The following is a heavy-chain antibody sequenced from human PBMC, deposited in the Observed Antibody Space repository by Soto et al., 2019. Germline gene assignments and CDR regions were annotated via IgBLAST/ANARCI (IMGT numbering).Heavy chain of an antibody. J-gene: IGHJ4*02. Sequence: QVQLVQSGAEVKKPGSSVKVSCKASGGTFSSYTISWVRQAPGQGLEWMGRIIPILGIANYAQKFQGRVKITPEQSTSTAYMELSSLRSEDTAVYYWATLLLAYCGGDCPMADYWGQGTLVTGPS. V-gene: IGHV1-69*02. CDR1: GGTFSSYT. CDR3: ATLLLAYCGGDCPMADY. D-gene: IGHD2-21*02. CDR2: IIPILGIA.